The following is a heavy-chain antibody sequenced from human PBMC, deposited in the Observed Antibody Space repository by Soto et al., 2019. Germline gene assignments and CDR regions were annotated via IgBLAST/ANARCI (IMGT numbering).Heavy chain of an antibody. V-gene: IGHV4-59*01. CDR3: ARVRGGSYYEGFDY. Sequence: QVQLQESGPGLVKPSEALSLTCSVSGGSINKYYWSWIRQPPGKGLEWIGYIYYSGSTNYNPSLKSRVTISVDMSKNQFSLKVSSVTAADTAVYYCARVRGGSYYEGFDYWGQGTLVTVSS. J-gene: IGHJ4*02. CDR1: GGSINKYY. D-gene: IGHD1-26*01. CDR2: IYYSGST.